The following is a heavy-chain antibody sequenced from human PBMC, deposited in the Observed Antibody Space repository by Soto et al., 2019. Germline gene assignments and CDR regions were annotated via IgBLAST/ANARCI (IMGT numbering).Heavy chain of an antibody. CDR3: TATHYYDSSGCDY. J-gene: IGHJ4*02. V-gene: IGHV3-15*07. D-gene: IGHD3-22*01. CDR2: IKSKTDGGTT. CDR1: GFTFSNAW. Sequence: GGSLRLSCAASGFTFSNAWMNWVRQAPGKGLEWVGRIKSKTDGGTTDYAAPVKGRFTISRDDSKNTLYLQMNSLKTEDTAVYYCTATHYYDSSGCDYWGQGTLVTVSS.